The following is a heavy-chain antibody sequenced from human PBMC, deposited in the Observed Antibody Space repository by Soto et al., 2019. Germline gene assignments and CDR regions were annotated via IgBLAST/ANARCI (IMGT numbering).Heavy chain of an antibody. CDR3: QRQNDNINYSYALDV. V-gene: IGHV1-18*01. CDR1: GYT. D-gene: IGHD3-22*01. Sequence: SDKVCFKASGYTVSWVRQAPVQGLEWMGWISAYNGNTKYAQKFQGRVTMTTDTSTGTAYIELRSLRSDDTAAYYCQRQNDNINYSYALDVWGPGTKVTVSS. J-gene: IGHJ6*02. CDR2: ISAYNGNT.